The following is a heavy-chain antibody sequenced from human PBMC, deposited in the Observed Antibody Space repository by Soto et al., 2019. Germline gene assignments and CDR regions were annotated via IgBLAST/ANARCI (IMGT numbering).Heavy chain of an antibody. CDR1: GGSISSYY. Sequence: SETLSLTCTVSGGSISSYYWSWIRQPPGKGLEWIGYIYYSGSTNYNPSLKSRVTISVDTSKNQFSLKLSSVTAADTAVYYCARGGCTTTSCYPHPHLYWGQGTLVTVSS. V-gene: IGHV4-59*01. J-gene: IGHJ4*02. CDR3: ARGGCTTTSCYPHPHLY. CDR2: IYYSGST. D-gene: IGHD2-2*01.